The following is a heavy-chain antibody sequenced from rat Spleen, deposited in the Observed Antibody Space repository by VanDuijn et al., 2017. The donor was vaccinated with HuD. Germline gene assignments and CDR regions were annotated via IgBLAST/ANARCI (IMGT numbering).Heavy chain of an antibody. Sequence: QVQLKESGPGLVQPSQTLSLTCTVPGFSLNTYTVSWIRQPPGKGLEWIAAISSGGSTYYNSIFKSRLSISRDTSKNQVFLEMTSLQTEDTATYYCARADISAIYTDGIWGQGVMVTVSS. CDR3: ARADISAIYTDGI. J-gene: IGHJ2*01. V-gene: IGHV2-6*01. CDR1: GFSLNTYT. D-gene: IGHD1-2*01. CDR2: ISSGGST.